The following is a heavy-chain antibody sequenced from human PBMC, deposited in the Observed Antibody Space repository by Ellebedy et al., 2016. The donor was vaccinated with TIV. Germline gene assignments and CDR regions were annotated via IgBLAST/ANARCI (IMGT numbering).Heavy chain of an antibody. Sequence: SETLSLTXTVSGGSITSYYWSWIRQPAGKGLEWIGRIYSSGTTNYNPSLKSRVTMSIDTSKNQFSLKLSSVTAADTAVYYCARNPIDYDSGGSYSGRYSDLWGRGTLVTVSS. CDR2: IYSSGTT. D-gene: IGHD3-22*01. CDR1: GGSITSYY. V-gene: IGHV4-4*07. CDR3: ARNPIDYDSGGSYSGRYSDL. J-gene: IGHJ2*01.